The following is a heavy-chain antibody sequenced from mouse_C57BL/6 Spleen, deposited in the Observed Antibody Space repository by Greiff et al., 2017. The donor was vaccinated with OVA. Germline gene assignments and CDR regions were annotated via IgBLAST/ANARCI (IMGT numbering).Heavy chain of an antibody. V-gene: IGHV1-61*01. CDR3: ARDGYDVGAMDY. D-gene: IGHD2-2*01. J-gene: IGHJ4*01. CDR1: GYTFTSYW. CDR2: IYPSDSET. Sequence: VQLQQPGAELVRPGSSVKLSCKASGYTFTSYWMDWVKQRPGQGLEWIGHIYPSDSETHYNQKFKDKATLTVDKSSSTAYMQLSSLTSEDSAVYDCARDGYDVGAMDYWGQGTSVTVSS.